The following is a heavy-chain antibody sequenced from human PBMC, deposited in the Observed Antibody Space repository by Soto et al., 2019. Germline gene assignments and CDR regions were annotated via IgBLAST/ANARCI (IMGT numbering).Heavy chain of an antibody. CDR1: GGSISSYY. D-gene: IGHD3-10*01. V-gene: IGHV4-59*01. Sequence: SETLSLTCTVSGGSISSYYWSWIRQPPGRGPEWIGYIYYSGSTNYNPSLKSRVTISVDTSKNQFSLKLSSVTAADTAVYYCARAYGYYFDYWGQGTLVTVSS. J-gene: IGHJ4*02. CDR2: IYYSGST. CDR3: ARAYGYYFDY.